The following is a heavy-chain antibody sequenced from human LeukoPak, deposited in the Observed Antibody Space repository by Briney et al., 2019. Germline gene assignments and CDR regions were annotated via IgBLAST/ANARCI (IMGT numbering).Heavy chain of an antibody. CDR3: ARWCSSTSCFIADY. V-gene: IGHV4-34*01. J-gene: IGHJ4*02. CDR2: INHSGST. CDR1: GGSFSGYY. D-gene: IGHD2-2*01. Sequence: KASETLSLTCAVYGGSFSGYYWSWIRQPPGKGLEWFGEINHSGSTNYNPSLKSRVTISVDTSKNQFSLKLSSVTAADTAVYYCARWCSSTSCFIADYWGQGTLVTVSS.